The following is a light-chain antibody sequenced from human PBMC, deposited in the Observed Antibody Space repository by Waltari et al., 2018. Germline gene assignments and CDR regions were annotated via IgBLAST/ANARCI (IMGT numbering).Light chain of an antibody. V-gene: IGLV2-14*03. Sequence: QSALTQPASVSGSPGQSITISCTGTSSDVGAYNYVSWYQQHPGKAPTLILYDVTKRPSGVYNSFSASKTGTTASLTISWIQAEEEADYYCCAYRGEGIWMFGGGTKVTVL. J-gene: IGLJ3*02. CDR1: SSDVGAYNY. CDR2: DVT. CDR3: CAYRGEGIWM.